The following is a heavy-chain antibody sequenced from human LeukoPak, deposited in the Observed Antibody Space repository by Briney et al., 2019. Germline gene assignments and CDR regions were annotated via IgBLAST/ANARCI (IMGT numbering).Heavy chain of an antibody. CDR3: ARESPNYYGSGRGAFDI. CDR2: IYYSGST. Sequence: SETLSLTCTVSGGSISSSSYYWGWIRQPPGKGLEWIGSIYYSGSTYYNPSLKSRVTISVDTSKNQFSLKLSSVTAADTAVYYCARESPNYYGSGRGAFDIWGQGTMVTVSS. CDR1: GGSISSSSYY. D-gene: IGHD3-10*01. V-gene: IGHV4-39*07. J-gene: IGHJ3*02.